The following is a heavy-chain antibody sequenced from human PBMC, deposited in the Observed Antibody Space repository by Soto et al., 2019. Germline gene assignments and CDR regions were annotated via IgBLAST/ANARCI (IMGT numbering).Heavy chain of an antibody. CDR1: GGSFSGYY. Sequence: QVQLQQWGAGRLKPSETLSLTCAVYGGSFSGYYWSWIRQPPGKGLEWIGEINHSGSTNYNPSLKSRVTISVDTSKNQFSLKLSSVTAADTAVYYCARGGQQWLVTHFDYWGQGTLVTVSS. D-gene: IGHD6-19*01. CDR3: ARGGQQWLVTHFDY. V-gene: IGHV4-34*01. CDR2: INHSGST. J-gene: IGHJ4*02.